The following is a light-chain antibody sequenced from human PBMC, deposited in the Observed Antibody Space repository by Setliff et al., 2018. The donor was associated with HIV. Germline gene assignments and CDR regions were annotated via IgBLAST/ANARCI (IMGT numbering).Light chain of an antibody. V-gene: IGLV2-14*03. J-gene: IGLJ1*01. CDR1: SNDVGSYNY. Sequence: LTQPASVSGAPGQSITISCTGASNDVGSYNYVSWYQQHPGKAPKLMIYDVTNRPSGVSDRFSGSKSGNTASLTISGLQAEDEADYYCNSYTSTTFYVFGSGTKGTV. CDR2: DVT. CDR3: NSYTSTTFYV.